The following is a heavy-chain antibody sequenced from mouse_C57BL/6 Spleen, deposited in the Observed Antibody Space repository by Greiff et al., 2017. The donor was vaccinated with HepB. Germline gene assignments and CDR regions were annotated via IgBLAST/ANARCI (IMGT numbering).Heavy chain of an antibody. CDR3: AGDDGRLRWYLDV. V-gene: IGHV5-16*01. CDR1: GFTFSDYY. J-gene: IGHJ1*03. D-gene: IGHD2-2*01. Sequence: EVQLVESEGGLVQPGSSMKLSCTASGFTFSDYYMAWVRQVPEKGLEWVANINYDGSSTYYLDSLKSRFIISRDNAKNILYLQRSSLKSEETATYYWAGDDGRLRWYLDVWGTGTTVTVAS. CDR2: INYDGSST.